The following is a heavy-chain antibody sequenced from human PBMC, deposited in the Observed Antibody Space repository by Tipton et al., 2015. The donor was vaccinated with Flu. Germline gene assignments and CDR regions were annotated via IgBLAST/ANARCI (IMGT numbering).Heavy chain of an antibody. J-gene: IGHJ6*02. CDR2: IYYSGST. CDR1: GGSISSYY. V-gene: IGHV4-59*08. CDR3: ARQTYDFWSGYPYYYYGMDV. Sequence: TLSLTCTVSGGSISSYYWSWIRQPPGKGLEWIGYIYYSGSTNYNPSLKSRVTISVDTSKNQFSLTLSSVTAADTAVYYCARQTYDFWSGYPYYYYGMDVWGQGTTVTVSS. D-gene: IGHD3-3*01.